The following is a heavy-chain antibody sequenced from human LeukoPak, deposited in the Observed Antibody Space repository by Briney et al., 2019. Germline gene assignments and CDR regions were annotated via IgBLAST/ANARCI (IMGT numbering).Heavy chain of an antibody. D-gene: IGHD6-19*01. J-gene: IGHJ4*02. Sequence: PSETLSLTCTVSGGSISSYYWSWIRQPAGKGLEWIGRIYTSGSTNYIPSLKSRVTMSVDTSKNQFSLKLSSVTAADTAVYYYARAGEYSSGWQDFDYWGQGTLVTVSS. CDR1: GGSISSYY. V-gene: IGHV4-4*07. CDR2: IYTSGST. CDR3: ARAGEYSSGWQDFDY.